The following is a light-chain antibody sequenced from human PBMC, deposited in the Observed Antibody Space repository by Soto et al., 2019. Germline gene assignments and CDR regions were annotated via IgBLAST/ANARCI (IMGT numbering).Light chain of an antibody. CDR3: QQRTSWPAYT. CDR2: EAS. Sequence: EIVLTQSPATLSLSPGERATLSCRASQSVSSYLAWYQQKPGQAPRLLIYEASKRATGIPARVSGSGSGTDFTLTISSLEPEDFAVYYCQQRTSWPAYTFGQGTKLEIK. CDR1: QSVSSY. V-gene: IGKV3-11*01. J-gene: IGKJ2*01.